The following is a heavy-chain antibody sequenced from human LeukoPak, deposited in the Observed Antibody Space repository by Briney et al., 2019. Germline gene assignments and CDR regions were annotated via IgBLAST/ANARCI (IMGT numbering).Heavy chain of an antibody. Sequence: GGSLRLSCAASGFTFSSYGMHWVRQAPGKGLEWVAVIWYDGSNEYYADSVKGRFTISRDNSKNTLYLQMNSLRAEDTAVYYCARDGSSGYRYYFDYWGQGTLVTVSS. V-gene: IGHV3-33*01. J-gene: IGHJ4*02. D-gene: IGHD3-22*01. CDR3: ARDGSSGYRYYFDY. CDR2: IWYDGSNE. CDR1: GFTFSSYG.